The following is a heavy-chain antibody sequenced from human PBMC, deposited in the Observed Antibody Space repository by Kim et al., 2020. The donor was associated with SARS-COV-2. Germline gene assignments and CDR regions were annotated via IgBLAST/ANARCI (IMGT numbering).Heavy chain of an antibody. CDR3: AKDKGSSWYLYYYYGMDV. CDR2: ISWNSGSI. V-gene: IGHV3-9*01. CDR1: GFTFDDYA. Sequence: GGSLRLSCAASGFTFDDYAMHWVRQAPGKGLEWVSGISWNSGSIGYADSVKGRFTISRDNAKNSLYLQMNSLRAEDTALYYCAKDKGSSWYLYYYYGMDVWGQGTTVTVSS. J-gene: IGHJ6*02. D-gene: IGHD6-13*01.